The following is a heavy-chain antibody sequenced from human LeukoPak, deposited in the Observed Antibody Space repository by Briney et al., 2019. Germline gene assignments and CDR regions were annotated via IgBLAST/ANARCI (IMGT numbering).Heavy chain of an antibody. V-gene: IGHV1-18*01. CDR3: ARVSYYGSGSNDYGMDV. CDR2: ISAYNGNT. J-gene: IGHJ6*02. D-gene: IGHD3-10*01. CDR1: GYTFTSYG. Sequence: ASVKVSCMASGYTFTSYGISWVRQAPGQGLEWMGWISAYNGNTNYAQKLQGRVTMTTDTSTSTAYMELRSLRSDDTAVYYCARVSYYGSGSNDYGMDVWGQGTTVTVSS.